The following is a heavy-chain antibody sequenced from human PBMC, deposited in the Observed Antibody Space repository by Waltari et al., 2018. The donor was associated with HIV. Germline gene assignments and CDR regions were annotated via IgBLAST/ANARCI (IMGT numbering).Heavy chain of an antibody. D-gene: IGHD2-2*02. CDR1: GGSISSMSYY. CDR3: ARHGLGYCSSTSCYRGDWFDP. CDR2: IYYSGST. Sequence: QLQLQESGPGLVQPSETLSLTCPVSGGSISSMSYYWGWIRHPPGKGPEWIGSIYYSGSTYYNPSLKSRVTISVATSKNQFSLKLSSVTAADTAVYYCARHGLGYCSSTSCYRGDWFDPWGQGTLVTVSS. V-gene: IGHV4-39*01. J-gene: IGHJ5*02.